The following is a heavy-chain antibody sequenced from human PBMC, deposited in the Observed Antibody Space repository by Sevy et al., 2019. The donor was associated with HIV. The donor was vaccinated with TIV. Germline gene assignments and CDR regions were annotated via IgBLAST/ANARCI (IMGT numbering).Heavy chain of an antibody. CDR2: IKADGSDK. V-gene: IGHV3-7*01. D-gene: IGHD3-16*01. CDR1: GFTFSANG. CDR3: AHEAFGRFES. J-gene: IGHJ1*01. Sequence: GGCLRLSCAASGFTFSANGMNWVRQAPGKGLEWVANIKADGSDKHYVDSVEGRFTISRDRAKNLLFLQMNSLRVEDTAVYYCAHEAFGRFESWGQGTLVTVSS.